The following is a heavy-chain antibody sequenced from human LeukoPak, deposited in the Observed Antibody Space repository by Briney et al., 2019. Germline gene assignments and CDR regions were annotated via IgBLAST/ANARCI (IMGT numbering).Heavy chain of an antibody. Sequence: SETLSLTCAVSGGSMSSYYWGWIRQAPKKGLEFIGYFYHSEATNYNPSLKSRVAISLDTSKSQFSLKLSSVTAADTAVYYCARASPWDPFDFWGQGTLVTVTS. CDR2: FYHSEAT. CDR3: ARASPWDPFDF. J-gene: IGHJ4*02. CDR1: GGSMSSYY. D-gene: IGHD1-26*01. V-gene: IGHV4-59*12.